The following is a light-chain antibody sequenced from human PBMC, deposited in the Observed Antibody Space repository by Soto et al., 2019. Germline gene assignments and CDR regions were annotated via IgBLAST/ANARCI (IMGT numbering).Light chain of an antibody. V-gene: IGLV1-47*01. CDR1: TPNIGTNY. CDR2: RND. J-gene: IGLJ3*02. Sequence: QSVLTQPPSASGTPGQRVAISCSGSTPNIGTNYVHWYQQLPGTAPKVLIYRNDQRPSAVPDRFSGSKSGTSASLAISGLRTEDEADYYCAAWDASLRGVVFGGGTKLTVL. CDR3: AAWDASLRGVV.